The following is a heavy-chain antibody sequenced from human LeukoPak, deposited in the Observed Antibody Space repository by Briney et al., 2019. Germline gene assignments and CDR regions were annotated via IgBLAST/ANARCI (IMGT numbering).Heavy chain of an antibody. CDR3: AKDLGDIVATTSFDY. V-gene: IGHV3-30*02. J-gene: IGHJ4*02. Sequence: GGSLTLSCTASGFTFSSYGMHWVRQATGKGLEWVAFIRYEGSNKYYADSVKGRFTISRDNSQSTLYLQMNSLRAEGTAVYYCAKDLGDIVATTSFDYWGQGTLVTVSS. CDR1: GFTFSSYG. CDR2: IRYEGSNK. D-gene: IGHD5-12*01.